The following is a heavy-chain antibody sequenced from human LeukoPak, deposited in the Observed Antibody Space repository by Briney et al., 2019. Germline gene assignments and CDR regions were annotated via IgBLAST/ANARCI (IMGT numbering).Heavy chain of an antibody. CDR1: WITLNNFW. CDR2: MSYDGSNR. CDR3: ARERSSGWYLSFDY. D-gene: IGHD6-19*01. J-gene: IGHJ4*02. V-gene: IGHV3-33*01. Sequence: GGALRPFWSTSWITLNNFWIHLVRQAPGKGLGGVGGMSYDGSNRYYADSVKGRFTISRDNSKNTLFLQMDSLRAEDTAVYYCARERSSGWYLSFDYWGQGTLVTVSS.